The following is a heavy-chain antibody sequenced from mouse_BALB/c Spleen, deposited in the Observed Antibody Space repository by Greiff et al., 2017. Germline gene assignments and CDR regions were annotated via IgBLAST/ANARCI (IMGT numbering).Heavy chain of an antibody. Sequence: QVQLKESGAELAKPGASVKMSCKASGYTFTSYWMHWVKQRPGQGLEWIGYINPSTGYTEYNQKFKDKATLTADKSSSTAYMQLSSLTSEDSAVYYCARGEYGNYAWFAYWGQGTLVTVSA. CDR2: INPSTGYT. CDR3: ARGEYGNYAWFAY. J-gene: IGHJ3*01. D-gene: IGHD2-10*02. CDR1: GYTFTSYW. V-gene: IGHV1-7*01.